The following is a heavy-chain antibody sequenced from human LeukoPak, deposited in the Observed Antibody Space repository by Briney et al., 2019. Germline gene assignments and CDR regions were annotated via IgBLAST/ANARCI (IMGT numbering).Heavy chain of an antibody. J-gene: IGHJ4*02. V-gene: IGHV3-15*01. CDR3: TPTYYYDSSGYYIYFDY. Sequence: GGSLRLSCAASGITFSDTWMSWVRQAPGKGLEWVARIQSIVNGGTTDYAAPVRGRFTISRDDSKNTLYLQMNSLKTEDTAVYYCTPTYYYDSSGYYIYFDYWGQGTLVTVSS. D-gene: IGHD3-22*01. CDR2: IQSIVNGGTT. CDR1: GITFSDTW.